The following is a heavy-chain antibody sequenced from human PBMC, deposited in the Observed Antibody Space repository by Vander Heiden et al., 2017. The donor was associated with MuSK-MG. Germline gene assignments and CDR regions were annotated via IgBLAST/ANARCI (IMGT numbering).Heavy chain of an antibody. V-gene: IGHV1-69*01. D-gene: IGHD3-3*01. CDR1: GGTVSRYV. Sequence: QVQLLQSRAGVTKRGSSVKVPCRPSGGTVSRYVISWVRQAPGQGLEWMGGISPIFGTANYAQKFQGRVTITADESTSTAYMELSSLRSEDTAVYYCAREVSVSGYYYYMDVWGKGTTVTVSS. J-gene: IGHJ6*03. CDR2: ISPIFGTA. CDR3: AREVSVSGYYYYMDV.